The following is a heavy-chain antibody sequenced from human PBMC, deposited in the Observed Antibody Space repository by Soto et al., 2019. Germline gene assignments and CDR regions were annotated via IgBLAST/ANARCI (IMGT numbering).Heavy chain of an antibody. D-gene: IGHD2-2*01. V-gene: IGHV4-34*01. J-gene: IGHJ3*02. Sequence: SETLSLTCAVYGGSFSNYYWSWIRQPPGKGLEWIGEINHSGSTNYNPSLKSRITISVDTSKNQFSLNLSSVTAADTAVYYCARGRGRYCSSTSCLRIHDIWGQGTMVTV. CDR2: INHSGST. CDR1: GGSFSNYY. CDR3: ARGRGRYCSSTSCLRIHDI.